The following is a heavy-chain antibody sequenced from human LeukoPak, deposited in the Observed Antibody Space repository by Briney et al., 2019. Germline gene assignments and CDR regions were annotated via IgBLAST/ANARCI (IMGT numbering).Heavy chain of an antibody. V-gene: IGHV3-23*01. CDR1: GFTFSGYA. CDR3: AKTWTMVRGVSGAFDI. J-gene: IGHJ3*02. D-gene: IGHD3-10*01. Sequence: PGGSQRLSCAASGFTFSGYAMSWVRQAPGKGLEWVSAISGSGGSTYYADSVKGRFTISRDNSRNTLYLQMNSLRAEDTAVYYCAKTWTMVRGVSGAFDIWGQGTMVTVSS. CDR2: ISGSGGST.